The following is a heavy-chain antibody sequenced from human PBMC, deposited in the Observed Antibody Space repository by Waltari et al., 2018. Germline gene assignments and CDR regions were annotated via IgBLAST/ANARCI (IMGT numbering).Heavy chain of an antibody. CDR1: GFSFSRYW. D-gene: IGHD3-3*01. V-gene: IGHV3-7*01. CDR3: ARNDFWTGYTYFLDH. J-gene: IGHJ4*02. Sequence: EVQLVESGGGLVQPGGSLRLSCVASGFSFSRYWMSWVRQAPGKGLEWVANIKQDGSEKYYVDSAKGRFTISRDNAKNSLYLQMNGLRAEDTAVYYCARNDFWTGYTYFLDHWGQGTVVTVSS. CDR2: IKQDGSEK.